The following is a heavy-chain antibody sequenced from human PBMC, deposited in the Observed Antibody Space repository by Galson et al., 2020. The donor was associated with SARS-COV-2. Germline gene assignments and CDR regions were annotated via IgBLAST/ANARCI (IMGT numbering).Heavy chain of an antibody. CDR3: AKFGYCTLTSCPRSFDP. V-gene: IGHV4-59*08. CDR1: GGSMSGYY. Sequence: SETLSLTCTISGGSMSGYYWSWVRQPPGKGLEWIGYTADSGSANYNPSLKSRVTISADTSKNQFSLKLTSVTAGDTAVYFCAKFGYCTLTSCPRSFDPWGQGTLVTVSS. J-gene: IGHJ5*02. CDR2: TADSGSA. D-gene: IGHD2-2*01.